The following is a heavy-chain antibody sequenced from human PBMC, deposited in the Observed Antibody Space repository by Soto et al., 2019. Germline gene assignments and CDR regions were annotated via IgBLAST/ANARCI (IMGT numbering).Heavy chain of an antibody. CDR3: AMLPDGYSSGWYYGLDY. Sequence: SETLSLTCTVSGGSISSYYWSWIRQPPGKGLEWIGYIYYSGGTDYNPSLKSRVTISVDTSKNQFSLKLSSVTAADTAVYYCAMLPDGYSSGWYYGLDYWGQEPWSPSPQ. J-gene: IGHJ4*01. CDR2: IYYSGGT. V-gene: IGHV4-59*08. CDR1: GGSISSYY. D-gene: IGHD6-19*01.